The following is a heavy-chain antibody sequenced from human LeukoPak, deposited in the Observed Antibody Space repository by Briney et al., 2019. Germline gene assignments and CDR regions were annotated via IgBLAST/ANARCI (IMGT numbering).Heavy chain of an antibody. CDR2: ISYDGSNK. Sequence: GGSLRLSCAASGFTFSSYAMSWVRQAPGKGLEWVAVISYDGSNKYYADSVKGRFTISRDNSKNTLYLQMNSLRAEDTAVYYCAKDGAAGYYDFWSGYYTGIGNWGQGTLVTVSS. CDR3: AKDGAAGYYDFWSGYYTGIGN. V-gene: IGHV3-30*18. CDR1: GFTFSSYA. D-gene: IGHD3-3*01. J-gene: IGHJ4*02.